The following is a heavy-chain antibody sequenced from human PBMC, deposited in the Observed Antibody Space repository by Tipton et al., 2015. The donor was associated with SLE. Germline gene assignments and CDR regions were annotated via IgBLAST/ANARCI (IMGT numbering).Heavy chain of an antibody. J-gene: IGHJ2*01. V-gene: IGHV4-59*12. CDR1: GGSFSGYY. CDR2: IYYSGST. D-gene: IGHD7-27*01. CDR3: AKTGMGWYFDL. Sequence: TLSLTCAVYGGSFSGYYWSWIRQPPGKGLEWIGYIYYSGSTNYNPSLKSRVTISVDTSKNQFSLKLSSVTAADTAVYYCAKTGMGWYFDLWGRGTLVTVSS.